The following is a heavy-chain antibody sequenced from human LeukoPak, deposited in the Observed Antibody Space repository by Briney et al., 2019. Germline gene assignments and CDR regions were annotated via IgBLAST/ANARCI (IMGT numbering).Heavy chain of an antibody. Sequence: SVKVSCKASGGTFSSYAISWVRQAPGQGLEWMGGIIPIFGTANYAQKFQGRVTITADESTSTAYMELSSLRSEDTAVYYCARAYYYDSSGYSYYFDYWGQGTLVSVSS. D-gene: IGHD3-22*01. CDR1: GGTFSSYA. CDR3: ARAYYYDSSGYSYYFDY. J-gene: IGHJ4*02. CDR2: IIPIFGTA. V-gene: IGHV1-69*13.